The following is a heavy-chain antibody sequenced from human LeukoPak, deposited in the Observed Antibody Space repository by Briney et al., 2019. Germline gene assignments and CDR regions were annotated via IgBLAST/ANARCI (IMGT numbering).Heavy chain of an antibody. CDR1: GYTFTGYY. V-gene: IGHV1-2*06. D-gene: IGHD3-3*01. Sequence: ASVKVSCKASGYTFTGYYIHWVRQAPGQGPEWMGRISPDSGGTNYAQRFQGRVTVTGDSSISTAYMELSGLRSDDTAVYYCARDSIRGVRLLDYWGQGTLVTVSS. CDR2: ISPDSGGT. J-gene: IGHJ4*02. CDR3: ARDSIRGVRLLDY.